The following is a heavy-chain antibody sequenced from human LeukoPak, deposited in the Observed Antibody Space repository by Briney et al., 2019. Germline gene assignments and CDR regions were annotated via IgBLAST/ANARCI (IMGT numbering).Heavy chain of an antibody. V-gene: IGHV3-23*01. CDR3: ASRPASETYFAVFDY. J-gene: IGHJ4*02. D-gene: IGHD1-26*01. CDR1: GLSFSSHA. Sequence: GGSLRLSCVASGLSFSSHAMTWVRQTPGKGLEWVSGITGSGGSTYHAESVKGRFTISRDNSENTLYLQMNNLRAEDTALYYCASRPASETYFAVFDYWGQGTLVTVSS. CDR2: ITGSGGST.